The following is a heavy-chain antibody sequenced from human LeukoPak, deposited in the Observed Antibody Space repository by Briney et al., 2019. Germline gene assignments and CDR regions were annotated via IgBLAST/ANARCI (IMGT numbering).Heavy chain of an antibody. CDR3: ARMDPAMATAFDI. CDR1: GYTFTGYY. J-gene: IGHJ3*02. D-gene: IGHD5-18*01. V-gene: IGHV1-2*02. Sequence: GASVKVSCKASGYTFTGYYMHWVRQAPGQGLEWMGWINPNSGDTNYAQKFQGRVAMTRDPSMSTAYMELRWLPSDDTAVYYCARMDPAMATAFDIWGQGTMVTVSS. CDR2: INPNSGDT.